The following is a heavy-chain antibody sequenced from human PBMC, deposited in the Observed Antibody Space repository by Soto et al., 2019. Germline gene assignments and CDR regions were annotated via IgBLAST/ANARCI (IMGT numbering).Heavy chain of an antibody. Sequence: SETLSLTCTVSGGSMSSSYWSWIRQPPGKGLEWIGYIYYSGSTNYNPSLKSRVTISVDTSKNQFSLKLSSVTAADTAVYYCARDISCGYWGQGTLVTVS. CDR3: ARDISCGY. D-gene: IGHD3-3*02. J-gene: IGHJ4*02. V-gene: IGHV4-59*01. CDR1: GGSMSSSY. CDR2: IYYSGST.